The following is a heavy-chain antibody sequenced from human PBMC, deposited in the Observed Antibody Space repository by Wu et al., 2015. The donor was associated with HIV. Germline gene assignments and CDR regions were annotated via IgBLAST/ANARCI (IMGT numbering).Heavy chain of an antibody. CDR3: ATENRVLGEINTGGFLDY. D-gene: IGHD3-16*01. CDR1: GGTFSSYA. J-gene: IGHJ4*02. CDR2: VIPLFGRA. Sequence: QVQLVQSGAEVRKPGSSVKVSCKASGGTFSSYAISWVRQAPGQGLEWMGRVIPLFGRANYAQKFQGRVTMTADESRTTAYMELISLRSDDTAVYYCATENRVLGEINTGGFLDYWGQGTLVTVSP. V-gene: IGHV1-69*15.